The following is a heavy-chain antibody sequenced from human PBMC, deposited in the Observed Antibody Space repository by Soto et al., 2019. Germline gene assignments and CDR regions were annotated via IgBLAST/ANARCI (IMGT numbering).Heavy chain of an antibody. V-gene: IGHV4-59*08. CDR2: IYYSGST. CDR1: GGSISSYY. Sequence: TLSLTFTVSGGSISSYYWSWIRQPPGKGLEWIGYIYYSGSTNYNPSLKSRVTISVDTSKNQFSLKLSSVTAADTAVYYCARHGGYSYGFNYFDYWGQGTLVTVSS. D-gene: IGHD5-18*01. J-gene: IGHJ4*02. CDR3: ARHGGYSYGFNYFDY.